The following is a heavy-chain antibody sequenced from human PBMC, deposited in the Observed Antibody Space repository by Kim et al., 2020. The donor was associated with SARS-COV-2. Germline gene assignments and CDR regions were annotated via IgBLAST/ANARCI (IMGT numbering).Heavy chain of an antibody. D-gene: IGHD3-3*01. CDR2: IIPILGIA. CDR1: GGTFSSYA. J-gene: IGHJ5*02. Sequence: SVKVSCKASGGTFSSYAISWVRQAPGQGLEWMGRIIPILGIANYAQKFQGRVTITADKSTSTAYMELSSLRSEDTAVYYCPRVVFWCGYYTGWFDPWGQ. CDR3: PRVVFWCGYYTGWFDP. V-gene: IGHV1-69*04.